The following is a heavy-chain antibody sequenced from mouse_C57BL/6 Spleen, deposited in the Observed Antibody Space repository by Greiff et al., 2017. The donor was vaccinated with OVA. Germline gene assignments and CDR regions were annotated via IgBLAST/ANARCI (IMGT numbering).Heavy chain of an antibody. CDR3: ARRIYYDYYFDY. CDR1: GYTFTDYN. CDR2: INPNNGGT. Sequence: VQLQQSGPELVKPGASVKIPCKASGYTFTDYNMDWVKQSHGKSLEWIGDINPNNGGTNYNQKFQGKATLTVDKSSSTASMELRSLTSEDTAVYYCARRIYYDYYFDYWGQGTTLTVSS. V-gene: IGHV1-18*01. J-gene: IGHJ2*01. D-gene: IGHD2-4*01.